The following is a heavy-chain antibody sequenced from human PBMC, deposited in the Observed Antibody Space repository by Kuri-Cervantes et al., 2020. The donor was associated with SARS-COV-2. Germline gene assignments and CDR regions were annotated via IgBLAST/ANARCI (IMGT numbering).Heavy chain of an antibody. J-gene: IGHJ3*02. D-gene: IGHD3-22*01. CDR2: ISSTGRTT. Sequence: GGSLRLSCAASGFTFSIYTIHWVRQAPGKGLQYVSAISSTGRTTYYADSVKGRFTISRDNSRNTLDLQMSSLRSDDTAVYYCARSTPFRRLVVISQGGAFDIWGQGTMVTVTS. V-gene: IGHV3-64D*06. CDR3: ARSTPFRRLVVISQGGAFDI. CDR1: GFTFSIYT.